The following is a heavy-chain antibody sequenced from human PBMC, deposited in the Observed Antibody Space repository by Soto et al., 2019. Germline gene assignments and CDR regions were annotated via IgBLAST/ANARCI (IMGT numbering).Heavy chain of an antibody. J-gene: IGHJ6*02. D-gene: IGHD3-3*01. CDR3: ARDWNGMDV. Sequence: QVQLVESGGGVVQPGRSLRLSCAASGFTFSSYGIHWVRQAPGKGLEWVAVIWYDGSNKYYVDSVKGRFSISRDNSKNTVHLQMNSLTAEDTAEYHCARDWNGMDVWGQGTTVTVSS. CDR1: GFTFSSYG. V-gene: IGHV3-33*01. CDR2: IWYDGSNK.